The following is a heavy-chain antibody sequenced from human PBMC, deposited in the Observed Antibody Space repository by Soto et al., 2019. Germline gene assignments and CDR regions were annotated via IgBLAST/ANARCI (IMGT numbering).Heavy chain of an antibody. Sequence: QVQLQQWGAGLLKPSETLSLTCAVYGGSFSGYYWSWIRQPPGKGLEWIAEINHSGSTNYNPSLKSRVTISVDTSKNQFSLKLSSVTAADTAVYYCARVRRQLDAFDIWGQGTMVTVSS. CDR2: INHSGST. D-gene: IGHD6-6*01. CDR1: GGSFSGYY. V-gene: IGHV4-34*01. J-gene: IGHJ3*02. CDR3: ARVRRQLDAFDI.